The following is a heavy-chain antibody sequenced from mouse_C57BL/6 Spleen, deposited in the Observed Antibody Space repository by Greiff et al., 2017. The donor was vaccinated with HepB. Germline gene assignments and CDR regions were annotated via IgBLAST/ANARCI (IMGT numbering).Heavy chain of an antibody. D-gene: IGHD2-14*01. CDR1: GFNIKDYY. V-gene: IGHV14-1*01. CDR2: IDPEDGDT. Sequence: VQLQQSGAELVRPGASVKLSCTASGFNIKDYYMHWVKPRPEQGLEWIGRIDPEDGDTEYDPKFQGKATMTADTSSNTAYLQLSSLTSDDTAVYYCTTVRGSYFHVWGTVTTVTVSS. J-gene: IGHJ1*03. CDR3: TTVRGSYFHV.